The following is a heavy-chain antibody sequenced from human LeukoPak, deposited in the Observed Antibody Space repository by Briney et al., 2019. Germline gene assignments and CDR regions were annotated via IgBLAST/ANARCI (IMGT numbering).Heavy chain of an antibody. CDR2: IDPSGGST. Sequence: AAVKVPCKASGYTFTNYYMHWVRQAPGQGLEWMGIIDPSGGSTSYAQKFQGGATMTRDTSTSTVYMELSSLTSEDTAVYYCARSKTRFDYWGQGTLVTVSS. CDR3: ARSKTRFDY. V-gene: IGHV1-46*01. CDR1: GYTFTNYY. J-gene: IGHJ4*02.